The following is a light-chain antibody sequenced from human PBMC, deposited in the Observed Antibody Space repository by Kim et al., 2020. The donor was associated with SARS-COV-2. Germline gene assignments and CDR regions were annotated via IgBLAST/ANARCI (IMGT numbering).Light chain of an antibody. CDR2: NVS. J-gene: IGLJ2*01. V-gene: IGLV2-11*01. Sequence: QSALTQPRSVSGYPGQSVTISCTGTSSDVGGYDYVSWYQQHPGKAPKLIIYNVSKRPSGVPDRFSGSKSGNTASLTISGLQAEDEADYYCCSYVGIFSEVFGGGTHLTFL. CDR1: SSDVGGYDY. CDR3: CSYVGIFSEV.